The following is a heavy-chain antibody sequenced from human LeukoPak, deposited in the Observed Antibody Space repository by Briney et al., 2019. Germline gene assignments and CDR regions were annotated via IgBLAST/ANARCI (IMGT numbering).Heavy chain of an antibody. CDR1: GYTFTSYG. Sequence: ASVKVSCKASGYTFTSYGISWVRQAPGQGLEWMGWISAYNGNTNYAQKLQGRVTMTRDTSISTAYMELSRLRSDDTAVYYCAIGLPTGGDFWSGTYYYYYYMDVWGKGTTVTVSS. CDR3: AIGLPTGGDFWSGTYYYYYYMDV. J-gene: IGHJ6*03. CDR2: ISAYNGNT. D-gene: IGHD3-3*01. V-gene: IGHV1-18*01.